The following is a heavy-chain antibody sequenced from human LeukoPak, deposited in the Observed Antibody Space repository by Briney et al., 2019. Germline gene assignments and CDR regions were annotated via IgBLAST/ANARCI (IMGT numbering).Heavy chain of an antibody. D-gene: IGHD1-26*01. CDR1: GGSISSGSYY. V-gene: IGHV4-61*02. J-gene: IGHJ4*02. CDR3: ARGKLGATEGLFDH. Sequence: PSQTLPLTCTVSGGSISSGSYYWSWIRQPAGKGLEWIGRIYTSGSTNYNPSLKSRVTISVDTSKNQFSLNLSSVTAADTAVYYCARGKLGATEGLFDHWGRGTLVTVSS. CDR2: IYTSGST.